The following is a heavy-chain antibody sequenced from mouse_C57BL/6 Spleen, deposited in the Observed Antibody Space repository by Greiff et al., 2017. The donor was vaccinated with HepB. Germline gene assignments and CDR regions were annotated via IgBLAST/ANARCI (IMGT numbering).Heavy chain of an antibody. CDR3: ARGNSNYVDWYFDV. Sequence: VQLQQSGAELARPGASVKMSCKASGYTFTSYTMHWVKQRPGQGLEWIGYINPSSGYTKYNQKFKDKATLTADKSSSTAYMQLSSLTSEDSAVYYCARGNSNYVDWYFDVWGTGTTVTVSS. D-gene: IGHD2-5*01. V-gene: IGHV1-4*01. J-gene: IGHJ1*03. CDR2: INPSSGYT. CDR1: GYTFTSYT.